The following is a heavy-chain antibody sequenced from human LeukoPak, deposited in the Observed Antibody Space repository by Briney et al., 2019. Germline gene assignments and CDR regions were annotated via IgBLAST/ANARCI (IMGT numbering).Heavy chain of an antibody. CDR1: GYTFTGYY. D-gene: IGHD2-21*01. CDR2: INPNSGGT. CDR3: ARSSSVTIPGYYFDY. J-gene: IGHJ4*02. Sequence: GASVKVSCKASGYTFTGYYMHWVRQAPGQGLEWMGWINPNSGGTNYAQKFQGRVTMTRDTSISTAYMELRCLRSDDTAVYYCARSSSVTIPGYYFDYWGQGTLVTVSS. V-gene: IGHV1-2*02.